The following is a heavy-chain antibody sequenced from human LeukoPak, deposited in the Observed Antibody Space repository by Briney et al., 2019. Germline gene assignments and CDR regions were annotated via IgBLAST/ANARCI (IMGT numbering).Heavy chain of an antibody. J-gene: IGHJ4*02. CDR3: ARASRHDYLAHLFDY. Sequence: ASAKVSCKASGYTFTSYGISWVRQAPGQGLEWMEWISAYNGNTNYAQKLQGRVTMTTDTSTSTVYMELRSLRSDDTAVYYCARASRHDYLAHLFDYWGQGTLVTVSS. CDR2: ISAYNGNT. V-gene: IGHV1-18*01. D-gene: IGHD4-11*01. CDR1: GYTFTSYG.